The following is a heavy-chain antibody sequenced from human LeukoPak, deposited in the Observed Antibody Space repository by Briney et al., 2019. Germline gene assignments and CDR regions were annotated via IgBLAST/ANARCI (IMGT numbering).Heavy chain of an antibody. D-gene: IGHD3-3*01. CDR1: GYTFTSYY. Sequence: ASVKVSCTASGYTFTSYYMHWVRQAPGQGLEWMGIINPSVGSTSYAQKFQGRVTMTRDTSTSTVYMELSRLRSDDTAVYYCAKTLLGGRFLEWLQTDYYYYMDVWGKGTTVTVSS. CDR3: AKTLLGGRFLEWLQTDYYYYMDV. CDR2: INPSVGST. J-gene: IGHJ6*03. V-gene: IGHV1-46*01.